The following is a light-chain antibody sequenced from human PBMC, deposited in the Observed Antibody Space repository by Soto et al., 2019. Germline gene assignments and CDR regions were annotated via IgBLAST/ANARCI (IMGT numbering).Light chain of an antibody. CDR1: QSVSRNS. V-gene: IGKV3-20*01. J-gene: IGKJ1*01. CDR3: QQYGSSSWT. Sequence: EIVLTQSPGSLSLSPGERATISCRASQSVSRNSLAWYQHKPGQAPRLLMYVAFTRATGIPDRFSGSGSGTDFTRTIKRLEPEDFAVYYCQQYGSSSWTFGQGTELEVK. CDR2: VAF.